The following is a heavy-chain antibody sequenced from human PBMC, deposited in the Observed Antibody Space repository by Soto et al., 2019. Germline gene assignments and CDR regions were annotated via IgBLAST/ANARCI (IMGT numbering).Heavy chain of an antibody. CDR3: ARDPSEGRVGNWFES. V-gene: IGHV3-21*06. CDR1: GFTFSRYG. D-gene: IGHD2-2*01. CDR2: ISSSTSYV. J-gene: IGHJ5*01. Sequence: GGSLRLSCAASGFTFSRYGMNWLRQAPGKGLEWVASISSSTSYVYYADSVKGRFSISRDNAKNILYLEMYALRIEDMAVYYCARDPSEGRVGNWFESWGQGTLVTVSS.